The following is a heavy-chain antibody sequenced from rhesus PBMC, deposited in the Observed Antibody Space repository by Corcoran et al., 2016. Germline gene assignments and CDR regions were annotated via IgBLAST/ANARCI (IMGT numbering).Heavy chain of an antibody. Sequence: QVQLVQSGAEVKKPGASVKLSCKASGYTFTSYSINWVRQAPGKGLEWMGWMNHKKGKTGYAQKGQGRVTMTRDTSTSTAYMELSSLRSEDTAVYYCERGCSSWYDYWGQGVLVTVSS. CDR3: ERGCSSWYDY. CDR2: MNHKKGKT. D-gene: IGHD6-13*01. J-gene: IGHJ4*01. CDR1: GYTFTSYS. V-gene: IGHV1-200*01.